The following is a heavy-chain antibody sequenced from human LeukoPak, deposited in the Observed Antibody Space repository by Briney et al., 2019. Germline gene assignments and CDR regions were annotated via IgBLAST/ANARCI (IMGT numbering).Heavy chain of an antibody. CDR3: ARGEFRLTLFDY. J-gene: IGHJ4*02. V-gene: IGHV3-30*04. Sequence: GGSLRLSCAASGFTFSSYAMHWVRQAPGKGLEWVAVISYGGSNKYYADSVKGRFTISRDNSKNTLYLQMNSLRAEDTAVYYCARGEFRLTLFDYWGQGTLVTVSS. CDR2: ISYGGSNK. D-gene: IGHD3-3*01. CDR1: GFTFSSYA.